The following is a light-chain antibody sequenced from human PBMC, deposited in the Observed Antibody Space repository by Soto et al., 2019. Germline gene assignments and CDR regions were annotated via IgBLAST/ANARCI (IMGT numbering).Light chain of an antibody. Sequence: EIVLTQAPATLSLSPGERATLSCRASQSVNIYLAWYQQRPGQAPRLLIYDVSNRATGIPARFSGSGSGTXXXXXXXXXXPEDFAXYYXQQRSSWPVTFGGGTKVEIK. J-gene: IGKJ4*01. V-gene: IGKV3-11*01. CDR3: QQRSSWPVT. CDR2: DVS. CDR1: QSVNIY.